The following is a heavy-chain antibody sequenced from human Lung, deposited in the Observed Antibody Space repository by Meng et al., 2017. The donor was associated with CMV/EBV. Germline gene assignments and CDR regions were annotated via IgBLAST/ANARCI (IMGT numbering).Heavy chain of an antibody. J-gene: IGHJ6*01. CDR1: GFTFSSYA. Sequence: GGSLRLXXAASGFTFSSYAMSWVRQAPGKGLEWVSAISGSGGSTYYADSVKGRFTISRDNSKNTLYLQMNSLRAEDTAVYYCAKFRGCTEEGTSCYSFYYYYYGMDVWGQGTTVTVSS. D-gene: IGHD2-2*02. CDR3: AKFRGCTEEGTSCYSFYYYYYGMDV. V-gene: IGHV3-23*01. CDR2: ISGSGGST.